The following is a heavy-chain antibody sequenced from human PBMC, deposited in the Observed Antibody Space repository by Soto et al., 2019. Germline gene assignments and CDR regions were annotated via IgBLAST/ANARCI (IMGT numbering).Heavy chain of an antibody. V-gene: IGHV3-21*01. D-gene: IGHD3-10*01. CDR2: ISSSSSYI. Sequence: GGSLRLSCAASGFTFSRYSMNWVRQAPGKGLEWVSSISSSSSYIYYADSVKGRFTISRDNAKNSLYLQMNSLRAEDTAVYYCARDRRGHLLWFGDPTHYYYGMDVWGQGTTVTVSS. CDR1: GFTFSRYS. CDR3: ARDRRGHLLWFGDPTHYYYGMDV. J-gene: IGHJ6*02.